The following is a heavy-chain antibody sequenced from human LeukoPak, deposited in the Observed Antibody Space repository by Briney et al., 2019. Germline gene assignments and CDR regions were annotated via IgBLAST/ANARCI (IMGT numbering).Heavy chain of an antibody. D-gene: IGHD3-3*01. CDR2: ISSSGSTI. J-gene: IGHJ4*02. CDR1: GFTFSDYY. Sequence: GGSLRLSCAASGFTFSDYYMSWIRQAPGKGLEWVSYISSSGSTIYYADSVKGRFTISRDNAKNSLYPQMNSLRAEDTAVYYCARGTYDFWSGYPDSFDYWGQGTLVTVSS. CDR3: ARGTYDFWSGYPDSFDY. V-gene: IGHV3-11*04.